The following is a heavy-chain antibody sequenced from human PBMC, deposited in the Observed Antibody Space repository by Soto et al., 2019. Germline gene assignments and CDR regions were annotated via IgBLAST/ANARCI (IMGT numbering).Heavy chain of an antibody. CDR1: GGTFSSYA. D-gene: IGHD6-13*01. CDR2: IIPIFGTA. J-gene: IGHJ6*02. Sequence: PVKVSCKASGGTFSSYAISWVRQAPGQGLEWMGGIIPIFGTANYAQKFQGRVTITADESTSTAYMELSSLRSEDTAVYYCATVGEQQLVGKNYYYGMDVWGQGTTVTVSS. CDR3: ATVGEQQLVGKNYYYGMDV. V-gene: IGHV1-69*13.